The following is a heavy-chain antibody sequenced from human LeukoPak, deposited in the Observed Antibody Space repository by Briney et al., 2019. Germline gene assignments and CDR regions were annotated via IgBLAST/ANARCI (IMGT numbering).Heavy chain of an antibody. Sequence: GGSLRLSCAASGFTFSSYAMSWVPQAPGKGLEWVSAISGSGGSTYYADSVKGRFTISRDSSKNTLYLQMNSLRAEDTAVYYCAKNLVLRFLEWLDVWGQGTTVTVSS. CDR3: AKNLVLRFLEWLDV. V-gene: IGHV3-23*01. J-gene: IGHJ6*02. CDR1: GFTFSSYA. D-gene: IGHD3-3*01. CDR2: ISGSGGST.